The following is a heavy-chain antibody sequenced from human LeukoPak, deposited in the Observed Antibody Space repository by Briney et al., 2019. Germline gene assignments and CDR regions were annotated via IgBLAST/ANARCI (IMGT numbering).Heavy chain of an antibody. CDR3: ARRAAGTIVTLDY. J-gene: IGHJ4*02. D-gene: IGHD1-1*01. CDR1: GFTFSSYW. CDR2: IKQDGSEK. V-gene: IGHV3-7*01. Sequence: GGSLRLSCAASGFTFSSYWMSWVRQAPGKGLEWVANIKQDGSEKYYVDSVKGRFTISRGNDQNTMYLQMDSLRPEDTALYYCARRAAGTIVTLDYWGQGTLVTVSS.